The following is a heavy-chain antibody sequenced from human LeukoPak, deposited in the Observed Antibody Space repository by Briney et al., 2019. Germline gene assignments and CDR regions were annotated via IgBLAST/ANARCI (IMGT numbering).Heavy chain of an antibody. CDR3: ARDTYYYDSSGYYYEGFDY. V-gene: IGHV4-34*01. CDR2: INHSGST. CDR1: GVSFSGYY. Sequence: SETLSLTCAVYGVSFSGYYWSWIRQPPGKGLEWIGEINHSGSTNYNPSLKSRVTISVDTSKNQFSLKLSSVTAADTAVYYCARDTYYYDSSGYYYEGFDYWGQGTLVTVSS. D-gene: IGHD3-22*01. J-gene: IGHJ4*02.